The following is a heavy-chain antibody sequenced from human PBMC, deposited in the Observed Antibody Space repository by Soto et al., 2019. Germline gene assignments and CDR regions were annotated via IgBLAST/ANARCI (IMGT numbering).Heavy chain of an antibody. CDR1: GFTVSSKY. CDR3: ARDLIVVVPAATYGMDV. J-gene: IGHJ6*02. Sequence: GGSLRLSCAASGFTVSSKYMSWVRQAPGKGLEWVSLIQSGGPTYYADSVKGRFTISRDNAKNSLYLQMNSLRAEDTAVYYCARDLIVVVPAATYGMDVWGQGTTVTVSS. CDR2: IQSGGPT. V-gene: IGHV3-66*01. D-gene: IGHD2-2*01.